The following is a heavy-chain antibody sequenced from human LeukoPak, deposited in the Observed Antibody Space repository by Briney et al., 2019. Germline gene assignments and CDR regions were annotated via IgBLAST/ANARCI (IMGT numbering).Heavy chain of an antibody. Sequence: PPGGSLRLSCAASGFTFSSYWMHWVRQAPGKGLVWVSRINSDGSSTSYADSVKGRFTISRDNAKNSLYLQMNSLRAEDTAVYYCARDAGYDSVPALFDYWGQGTLVTVSS. D-gene: IGHD5-12*01. CDR3: ARDAGYDSVPALFDY. J-gene: IGHJ4*02. V-gene: IGHV3-74*01. CDR1: GFTFSSYW. CDR2: INSDGSST.